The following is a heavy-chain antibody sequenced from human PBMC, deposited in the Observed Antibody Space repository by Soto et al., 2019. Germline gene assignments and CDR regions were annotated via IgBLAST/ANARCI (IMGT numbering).Heavy chain of an antibody. CDR2: MNPNSGNT. J-gene: IGHJ4*02. CDR1: GYTVTSYD. V-gene: IGHV1-8*01. CDR3: ARGDKYYYDSSGDDY. D-gene: IGHD3-22*01. Sequence: GASVKVSCKASGYTVTSYDINWVRQATGQGLEWMGWMNPNSGNTGYAQKFQGRVTMTRNTSISTAYMELSSLRSEDTAVYYCARGDKYYYDSSGDDYWGKGTLVTVSS.